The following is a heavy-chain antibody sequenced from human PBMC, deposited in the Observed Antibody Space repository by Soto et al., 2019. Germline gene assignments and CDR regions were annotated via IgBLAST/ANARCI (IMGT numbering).Heavy chain of an antibody. CDR3: ARRLAPTISALGY. Sequence: GGSLRLSCTASGLTFTASTFHWVRQAPGKGLQWVAVISENGDRQYSTESVRGRFVISGDSSKNTLYLQMNSLRPEDTGVYFCARRLAPTISALGYWGQGALVTVSS. V-gene: IGHV3-30*09. CDR1: GLTFTAST. CDR2: ISENGDRQ. D-gene: IGHD1-26*01. J-gene: IGHJ4*02.